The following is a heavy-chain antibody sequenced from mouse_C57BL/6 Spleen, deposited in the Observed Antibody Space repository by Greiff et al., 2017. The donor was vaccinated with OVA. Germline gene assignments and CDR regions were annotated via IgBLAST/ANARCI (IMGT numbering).Heavy chain of an antibody. Sequence: EVQGVESGGDLVKPGGSLKLSCAASGFTFSSYGLSWVRQTPDKRLEWVATISSGGSYTYNPDSVKGRFTISRDNAKNTLYLQMSSLKSEDTAMYYCARGGQNWVYWYFDVWGTGTTVTVSS. V-gene: IGHV5-6*01. CDR2: ISSGGSYT. D-gene: IGHD4-1*01. CDR1: GFTFSSYG. CDR3: ARGGQNWVYWYFDV. J-gene: IGHJ1*03.